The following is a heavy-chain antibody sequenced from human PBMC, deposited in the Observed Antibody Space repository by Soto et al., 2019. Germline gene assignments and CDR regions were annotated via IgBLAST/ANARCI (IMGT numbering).Heavy chain of an antibody. V-gene: IGHV3-23*01. CDR3: GKDLYYFDY. CDR1: GFTFSSYA. J-gene: IGHJ4*02. Sequence: EVQLLESGGGLVQPGGSLRLSCAASGFTFSSYAMTWVRQAPGKGLEWVSGISGGGASKYYADSVKGRFTISRDNSKNTLYLQMNSLRAEDTAVYYCGKDLYYFDYWGQGTLVTVSS. CDR2: ISGGGASK.